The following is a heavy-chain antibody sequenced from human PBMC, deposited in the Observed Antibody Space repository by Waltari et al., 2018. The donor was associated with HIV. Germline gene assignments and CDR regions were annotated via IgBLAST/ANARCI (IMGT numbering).Heavy chain of an antibody. V-gene: IGHV5-51*01. CDR3: VRQFGDQ. CDR1: GYSFTNYW. Sequence: EVQLVQSGAEVKKSGESLLISCRDSGYSFTNYWIGWVRQMPAKVVEWMGIVYPAESDTRYSPSFQGQVTISADKSISTAYLQWSSLKASDSAIYYCVRQFGDQWGQGYLVTVSS. J-gene: IGHJ4*02. CDR2: VYPAESDT. D-gene: IGHD3-16*01.